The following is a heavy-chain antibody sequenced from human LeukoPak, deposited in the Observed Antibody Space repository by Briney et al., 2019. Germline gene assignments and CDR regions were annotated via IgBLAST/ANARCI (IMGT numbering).Heavy chain of an antibody. D-gene: IGHD2-2*01. CDR3: AKDPQVGAAAYYFDY. CDR1: GFTFSRYG. V-gene: IGHV3-30*18. Sequence: GRSLRLSCAASGFTFSRYGLHWVRQAPGKGLEWVAVIANDGKDKKYADSVKGRFTISRDNSKSTLYLQMNSLRAEDTAMYYCAKDPQVGAAAYYFDYWGQGTLVTVSS. J-gene: IGHJ4*02. CDR2: IANDGKDK.